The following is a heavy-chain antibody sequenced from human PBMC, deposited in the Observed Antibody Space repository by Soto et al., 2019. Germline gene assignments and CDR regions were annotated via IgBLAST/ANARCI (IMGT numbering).Heavy chain of an antibody. CDR1: GGSISSYY. CDR2: IYYSGST. D-gene: IGHD3-22*01. V-gene: IGHV4-59*01. CDR3: ARRTSDFGYYYDSSGYYYGMDV. Sequence: SETLSLTCTVSGGSISSYYWSWIRQPPGKGLEWIGYIYYSGSTNYNPSLKSRVTISVDTSKNQFSLKLSSVTAADTAVYYCARRTSDFGYYYDSSGYYYGMDVWGQGTTVTVSS. J-gene: IGHJ6*02.